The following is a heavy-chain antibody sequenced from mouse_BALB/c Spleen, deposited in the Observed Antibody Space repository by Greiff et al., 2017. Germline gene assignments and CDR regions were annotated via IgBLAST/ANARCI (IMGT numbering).Heavy chain of an antibody. V-gene: IGHV5-4*02. CDR3: ERDESYDGYDGDY. Sequence: EVQVVESGGGLVKPGGSLKLSCAASGFTFSDYYMYWVSQTPEKRLEWVATISDGGSYTYYPDSVKGRFTISRDNAKNNLYLQLSSLKTEDTAMYEGERDESYDGYDGDYWGQGTTVTVSS. CDR2: ISDGGSYT. D-gene: IGHD2-3*01. J-gene: IGHJ2*01. CDR1: GFTFSDYY.